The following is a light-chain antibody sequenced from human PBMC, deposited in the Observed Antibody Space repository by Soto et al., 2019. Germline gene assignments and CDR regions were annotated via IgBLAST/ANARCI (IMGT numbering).Light chain of an antibody. CDR3: EQADLFPYS. V-gene: IGKV1-12*01. CDR2: AAT. CDR1: QDIKKW. J-gene: IGKJ2*01. Sequence: DTQVTQSPSSVSASVGDTVTITCRASQDIKKWLAWYQHKPMEAPKLLISAATRLQSGVSPRFSGSGSGTDFTVTINNVQPEDFAIYYCEQADLFPYSFGQGT.